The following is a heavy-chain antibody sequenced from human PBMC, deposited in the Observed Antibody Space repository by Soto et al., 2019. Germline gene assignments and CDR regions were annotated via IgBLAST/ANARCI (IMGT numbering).Heavy chain of an antibody. CDR3: ARTDCSSTSCYNYYYYGMDV. J-gene: IGHJ6*02. CDR2: INPGNGDT. D-gene: IGHD2-2*01. Sequence: ASVKVSCKTSGYSFTKYGLHWVRQAPGQRLEWMGWINPGNGDTKCSQKFQGRVTITRDTSATTAYMELSSLRSEDSAVFYCARTDCSSTSCYNYYYYGMDVWGQGTTVTVSS. V-gene: IGHV1-3*01. CDR1: GYSFTKYG.